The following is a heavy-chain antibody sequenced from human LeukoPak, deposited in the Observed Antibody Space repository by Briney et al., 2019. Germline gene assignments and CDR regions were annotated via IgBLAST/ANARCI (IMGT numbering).Heavy chain of an antibody. Sequence: GGSLRLSCAPSGFTFSSYWMSWVRQAPGKGLEWVANIKQDGSEKYYVDSVKGRFTISRDNAKNSLYLQMNSLTAEDTAVYYCAREGCSGGSCYSVPPNYWGQGTLVTVSS. CDR1: GFTFSSYW. CDR3: AREGCSGGSCYSVPPNY. D-gene: IGHD2-15*01. V-gene: IGHV3-7*01. J-gene: IGHJ4*02. CDR2: IKQDGSEK.